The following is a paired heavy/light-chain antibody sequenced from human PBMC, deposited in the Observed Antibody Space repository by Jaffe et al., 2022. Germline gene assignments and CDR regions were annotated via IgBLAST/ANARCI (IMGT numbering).Light chain of an antibody. CDR3: QQSYNFPLT. J-gene: IGKJ4*01. CDR1: RGITTW. V-gene: IGKV1-12*01. Sequence: DIQMTQSPSSVSASVGHRVTITCRASRGITTWLAWYQQKPGTAPKLLVYDATTLLTGVPSRFSGSGSGTYFTLTINSLQPEDAATYFCQQSYNFPLTFGGGTKV. CDR2: DAT.
Heavy chain of an antibody. Sequence: EDQLLESGGGLVEPGASLRLSCEASGFTFKMHAMTWVRLTPGKGLEWVSTVPGSGGPTYYADSVKGRFTISRDNSKNTLYLQMDNLRAEDSAVYFCAKDISRVTSLFSYFESWGQGIVVTVSS. J-gene: IGHJ4*02. D-gene: IGHD2-21*02. V-gene: IGHV3-23*01. CDR3: AKDISRVTSLFSYFES. CDR1: GFTFKMHA. CDR2: VPGSGGPT.